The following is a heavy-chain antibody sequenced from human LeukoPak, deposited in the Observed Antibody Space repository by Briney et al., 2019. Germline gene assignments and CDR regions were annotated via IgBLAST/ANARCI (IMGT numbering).Heavy chain of an antibody. J-gene: IGHJ4*02. D-gene: IGHD2-15*01. CDR3: ARDRGGSYSAIDY. CDR1: GFTFSSYS. V-gene: IGHV3-48*04. CDR2: ISSSSITI. Sequence: GGSLRLSCAASGFTFSSYSLNWVRQAPGKGLEWVSFISSSSITIYYADSVKGRFTISRDNAEKSLYLQMNGLRAEDTAVYYCARDRGGSYSAIDYWGQGTMVSVSS.